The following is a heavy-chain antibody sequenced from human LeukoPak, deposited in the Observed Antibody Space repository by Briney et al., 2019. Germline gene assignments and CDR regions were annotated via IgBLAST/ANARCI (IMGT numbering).Heavy chain of an antibody. Sequence: SETLSLTCTVSGDSITSDSFFWSWIRQAAGKGLEWIGHIHTTGSANYNPSLKSRVTNSLDTSKNQVSLTLTSVTAADTAMYYCPRSEYSVSPRSRWGQGTLVTVSS. D-gene: IGHD5/OR15-5a*01. CDR3: PRSEYSVSPRSR. V-gene: IGHV4-61*09. J-gene: IGHJ4*02. CDR1: GDSITSDSFF. CDR2: IHTTGSA.